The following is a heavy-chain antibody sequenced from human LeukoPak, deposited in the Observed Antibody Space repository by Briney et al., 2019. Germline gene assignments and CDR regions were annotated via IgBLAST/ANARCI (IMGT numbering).Heavy chain of an antibody. CDR1: GGTFSSYA. CDR2: IIPIFGTA. J-gene: IGHJ3*02. Sequence: EASVKVSCKASGGTFSSYAISWVRQAPGQGLEWMGGIIPIFGTANYAQKFQGRVTITTDESTSTAYMELSSLRSEDTAVYYCATRPYYYDSSGFACDSWGRGTMVTVSS. D-gene: IGHD3-22*01. CDR3: ATRPYYYDSSGFACDS. V-gene: IGHV1-69*05.